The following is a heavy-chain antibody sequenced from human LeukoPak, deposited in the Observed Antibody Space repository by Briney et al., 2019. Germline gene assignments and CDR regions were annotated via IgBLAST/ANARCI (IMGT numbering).Heavy chain of an antibody. D-gene: IGHD3-10*01. CDR1: GFTFSSYS. V-gene: IGHV3-21*01. J-gene: IGHJ4*02. Sequence: GGSLRLSCAASGFTFSSYSMNWVRQAPGKGLEWVSSISSSSSYIYYADSVKGRFTISRDNAKNSLYLQMNSLRAEDTAVYYCAGHHYYGSGSYYSDYWGQGTLVTASS. CDR3: AGHHYYGSGSYYSDY. CDR2: ISSSSSYI.